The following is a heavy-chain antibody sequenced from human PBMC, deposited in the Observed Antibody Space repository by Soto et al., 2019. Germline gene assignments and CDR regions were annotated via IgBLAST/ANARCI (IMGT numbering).Heavy chain of an antibody. CDR1: GFTFSSHG. J-gene: IGHJ4*02. D-gene: IGHD3-16*01. Sequence: QVQLVESGGGVVQPGRSLRLSCAASGFTFSSHGMHWVPQAPGKGLEWVAIISYDGSKKYYGDSVKGRFTVSRDNSKNTLYLQMDSLRAEDTAVYYCAKDRVESGLGEVDYWGQGTLVTVSS. V-gene: IGHV3-30*18. CDR2: ISYDGSKK. CDR3: AKDRVESGLGEVDY.